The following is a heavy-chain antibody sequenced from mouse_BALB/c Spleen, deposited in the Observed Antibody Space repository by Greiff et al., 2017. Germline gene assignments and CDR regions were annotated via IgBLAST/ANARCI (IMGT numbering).Heavy chain of an antibody. V-gene: IGHV1S137*01. D-gene: IGHD4-1*01. CDR2: ISTYYGDA. J-gene: IGHJ3*01. CDR3: ARKLGEGAWFAY. Sequence: QVQLQQSGAELVRPGVSVKISCKGSGYTFTDYAMHWVKQSHAKSLEWIGVISTYYGDASYNQKFKGKATMTVDKSSSTAYMELARLTSEDSAIYYCARKLGEGAWFAYWGQGTLVTVSA. CDR1: GYTFTDYA.